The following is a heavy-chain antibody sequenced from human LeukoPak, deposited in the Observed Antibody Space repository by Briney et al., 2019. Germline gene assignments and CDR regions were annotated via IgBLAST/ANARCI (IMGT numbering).Heavy chain of an antibody. CDR3: VRIRDSGSYYFYYGMDV. D-gene: IGHD1-26*01. CDR1: GFTFSNYS. Sequence: GGFLRLSCAVSGFTFSNYSMNWVRQAPGKGLEWVSYISRSSSTILYADSVKGRFTISRDKAKNSVYLQMNSLRDEDTAVYHCVRIRDSGSYYFYYGMDVWGQGTTVTVSS. CDR2: ISRSSSTI. V-gene: IGHV3-48*02. J-gene: IGHJ6*02.